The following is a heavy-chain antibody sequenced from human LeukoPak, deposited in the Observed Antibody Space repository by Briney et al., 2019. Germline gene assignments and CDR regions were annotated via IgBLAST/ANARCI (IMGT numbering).Heavy chain of an antibody. V-gene: IGHV4-39*01. CDR3: AKYGSYYDSSGYLSQSPPYWYFDL. J-gene: IGHJ2*01. Sequence: PSETLSLTCTVSGGSISRSSYYWGRIRQPPGKELKWIGSIYYSGSTYYNPSLKSRVTLSADTSKNQFSLKLSSVIAADTAVYYCAKYGSYYDSSGYLSQSPPYWYFDLWGRGTLVTVSS. D-gene: IGHD3-22*01. CDR2: IYYSGST. CDR1: GGSISRSSYY.